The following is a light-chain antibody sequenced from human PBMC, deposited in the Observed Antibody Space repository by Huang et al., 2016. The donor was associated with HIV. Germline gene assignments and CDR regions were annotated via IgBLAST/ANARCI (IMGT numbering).Light chain of an antibody. CDR2: GAS. Sequence: EIVLTQSPGTLSLSPGARATLSCRARQFVANAYVAWYQHKPGQSPRLLIYGASMRAAGIPARFSGSGFGTDFTLTISRLEPDDFAVYFCQQCGSPTWTFGQGTKVEIK. CDR1: QFVANAY. V-gene: IGKV3-20*01. CDR3: QQCGSPTWT. J-gene: IGKJ1*01.